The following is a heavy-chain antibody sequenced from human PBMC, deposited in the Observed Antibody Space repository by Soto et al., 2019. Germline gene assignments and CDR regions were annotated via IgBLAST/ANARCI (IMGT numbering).Heavy chain of an antibody. CDR1: GGSISSSSYY. Sequence: SETLSLTCTFSGGSISSSSYYWGWIRQPPGKGLEWIGSIYYSGSTYYNPSLKSRVTISVDTSKNQFSLKLSSVTAADTAVYYCARDGVGRAAGGENYYYYGMDVWGQGTTVTVSS. CDR2: IYYSGST. CDR3: ARDGVGRAAGGENYYYYGMDV. V-gene: IGHV4-39*02. J-gene: IGHJ6*02. D-gene: IGHD6-13*01.